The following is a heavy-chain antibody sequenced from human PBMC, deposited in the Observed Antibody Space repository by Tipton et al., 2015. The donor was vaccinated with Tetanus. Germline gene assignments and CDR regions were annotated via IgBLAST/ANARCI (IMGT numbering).Heavy chain of an antibody. V-gene: IGHV4-30-4*08. Sequence: TLSLTCTVSGDSISSSDYYWGWIRQPPGKGLEWIGYIYYSGSTYYNPSLKSRVTISVDTSKNQFSLKLNSVTASDTAVYYCAQGKSNQGMLSWGQGTPVTVSS. CDR1: GDSISSSDYY. CDR3: AQGKSNQGMLS. J-gene: IGHJ4*02. D-gene: IGHD3-16*02. CDR2: IYYSGST.